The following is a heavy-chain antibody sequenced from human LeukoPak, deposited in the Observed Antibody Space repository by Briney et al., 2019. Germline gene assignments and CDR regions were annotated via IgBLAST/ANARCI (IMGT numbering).Heavy chain of an antibody. V-gene: IGHV5-51*01. D-gene: IGHD3-10*01. CDR2: IYPGDSDT. Sequence: GESLKISCKGSGYDFTNYWIGWVRQMPGKGLEWMGIIYPGDSDTRYSPSFQGQVTISADKSISTAYLQWSSLKASDTAMYYCARRVIRGVNWFDPWGQRTLVTVSS. CDR3: ARRVIRGVNWFDP. CDR1: GYDFTNYW. J-gene: IGHJ5*02.